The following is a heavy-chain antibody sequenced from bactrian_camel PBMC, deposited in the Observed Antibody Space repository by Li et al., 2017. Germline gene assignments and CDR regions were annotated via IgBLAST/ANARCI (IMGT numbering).Heavy chain of an antibody. CDR2: INIGDGST. Sequence: VQLVESGGGSVQAGGSLRLSCAASGYTYSSNRLGWFRQAPGKEREGVATINIGDGSTGYADSVKGRFTISQDAGKNTVYLQMNSLKPEDTGMYYCAAGPSGWYGGRWLQVSDYNYWGQGTQVTVS. CDR1: GYTYSSNR. V-gene: IGHV3S40*01. CDR3: AAGPSGWYGGRWLQVSDYNY. D-gene: IGHD6*01. J-gene: IGHJ4*01.